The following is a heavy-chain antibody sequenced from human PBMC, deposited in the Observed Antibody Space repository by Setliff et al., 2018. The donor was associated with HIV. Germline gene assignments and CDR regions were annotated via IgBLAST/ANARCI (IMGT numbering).Heavy chain of an antibody. CDR1: GSSVSSASYY. CDR3: VRDDYGYNGKGFDY. J-gene: IGHJ4*02. V-gene: IGHV4-61*01. Sequence: TLSLTCTVSGSSVSSASYYWSWIRQPPGKGLEWIGYIYYSGTTKYNPSLKSRVTISVDTSNNQISLRLSSVTAADTAMYYCVRDDYGYNGKGFDYWGPGTLVTVSS. D-gene: IGHD4-17*01. CDR2: IYYSGTT.